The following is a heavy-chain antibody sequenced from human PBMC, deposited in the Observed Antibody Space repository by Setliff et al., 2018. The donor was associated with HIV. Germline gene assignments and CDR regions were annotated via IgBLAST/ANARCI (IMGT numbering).Heavy chain of an antibody. CDR3: TRHVDSGTYMDV. Sequence: GGSLRLSCAASGFTFSNAWMNWVRQAPGKGPEWFGRIRPKGKSSTTEYAASVKGRFIMSRDDSKNSLYLQMNSLKTEDTAVYYCTRHVDSGTYMDVWGRGTTVTVS. V-gene: IGHV3-72*01. CDR1: GFTFSNAW. J-gene: IGHJ6*03. CDR2: IRPKGKSSTT. D-gene: IGHD5-18*01.